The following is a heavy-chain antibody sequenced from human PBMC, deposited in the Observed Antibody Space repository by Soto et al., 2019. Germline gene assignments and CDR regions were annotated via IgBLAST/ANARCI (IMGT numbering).Heavy chain of an antibody. CDR2: IYYSGRT. D-gene: IGHD1-26*01. J-gene: IGHJ4*02. Sequence: PSETLSLTCTVSGGSISSDGYYWSWLRQHPGKGLEWVVNIYYSGRTYYNPAIKSRVTISVDTSKKQFSLKQSSVTAADTAVYYWARGGAARQFDYWGQGTLVTVSS. CDR3: ARGGAARQFDY. V-gene: IGHV4-31*03. CDR1: GGSISSDGYY.